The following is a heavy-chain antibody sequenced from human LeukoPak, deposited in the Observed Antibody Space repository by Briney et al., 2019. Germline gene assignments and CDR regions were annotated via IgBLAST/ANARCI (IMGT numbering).Heavy chain of an antibody. D-gene: IGHD3-16*01. J-gene: IGHJ5*02. CDR1: GYTFTGYY. CDR3: ARDISRRGNWFDP. Sequence: ASVKVSCKASGYTFTGYYMHWVRQAPGQGLEWMGWINPNSGGTNYAQKFQGRVTMTRDTSISTAYMELSRLRSDDTAVYYCARDISRRGNWFDPWGQGTLVTVSS. CDR2: INPNSGGT. V-gene: IGHV1-2*02.